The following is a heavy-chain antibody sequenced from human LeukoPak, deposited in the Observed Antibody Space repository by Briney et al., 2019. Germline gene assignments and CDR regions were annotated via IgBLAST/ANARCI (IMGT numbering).Heavy chain of an antibody. CDR3: ARGYSSGQAADYFDY. D-gene: IGHD6-19*01. J-gene: IGHJ4*02. CDR1: GFTFSSYA. Sequence: PGRSLRLSCAASGFTFSSYAMHWVRQAPGKGLEWVAVISYDGSNKYYADSVKGRFTISRDNSKNTLYLQMNSLRAEDTAVYYCARGYSSGQAADYFDYWGQGTLVTVSS. CDR2: ISYDGSNK. V-gene: IGHV3-30-3*01.